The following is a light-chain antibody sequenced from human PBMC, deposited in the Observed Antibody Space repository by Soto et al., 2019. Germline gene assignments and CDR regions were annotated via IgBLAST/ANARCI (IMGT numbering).Light chain of an antibody. CDR1: QSVSSTF. V-gene: IGKV3-20*01. CDR2: GAS. CDR3: QQFDSSVT. Sequence: EIVLTQSPGSLSLSPGERATLSCRASQSVSSTFFAWYQQRPGQAPRLLMYGASSRATGIPERFSGSGSWTNFTLTIRRLEPEDCAVYYWQQFDSSVTFGQGTKVEIK. J-gene: IGKJ1*01.